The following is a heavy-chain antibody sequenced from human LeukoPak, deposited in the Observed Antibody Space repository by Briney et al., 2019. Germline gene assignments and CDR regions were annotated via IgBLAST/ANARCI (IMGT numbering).Heavy chain of an antibody. V-gene: IGHV3-23*01. CDR3: CGGDY. CDR2: VTGSGSAT. D-gene: IGHD3-16*01. J-gene: IGHJ4*02. Sequence: GGSLRLSCAASGFTFNSYAMSWVRQASGKGLEWVSTVTGSGSATYYADSVKGRFIISRDNSKNTLYLQMNSLRAEDTAVYYSCGGDYWGQGTLVTVSS. CDR1: GFTFNSYA.